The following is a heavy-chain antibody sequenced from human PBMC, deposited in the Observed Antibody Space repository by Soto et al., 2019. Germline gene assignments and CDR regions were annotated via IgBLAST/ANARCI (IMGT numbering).Heavy chain of an antibody. V-gene: IGHV4-59*01. D-gene: IGHD5-12*01. CDR1: GGSITSYS. J-gene: IGHJ4*02. Sequence: QVQLQESGPGLVKPSETLSLTCNVSGGSITSYSWTWIRQPPGKGLEWIGYMYYSGTPNHNPSLKSRVTISADTSKNQISLKLSSVTAADTAVYYCARDKGDSLGGYDELFDYWGQGTLVTVSP. CDR3: ARDKGDSLGGYDELFDY. CDR2: MYYSGTP.